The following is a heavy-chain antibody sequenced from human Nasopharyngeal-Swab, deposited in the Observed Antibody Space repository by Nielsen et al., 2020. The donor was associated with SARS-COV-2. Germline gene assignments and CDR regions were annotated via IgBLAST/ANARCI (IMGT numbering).Heavy chain of an antibody. J-gene: IGHJ4*02. Sequence: SETLSLTCAVSGGSISSSNWWRWVRQPPGKGLEWIGEIYHSGSTNYNPSLKSRVTISVDKSKNQFSLKLSSVTAADTAVYYCARDLGGYSYGDYWGQGTLVTVSS. CDR3: ARDLGGYSYGDY. CDR1: GGSISSSNW. D-gene: IGHD5-18*01. CDR2: IYHSGST. V-gene: IGHV4-4*02.